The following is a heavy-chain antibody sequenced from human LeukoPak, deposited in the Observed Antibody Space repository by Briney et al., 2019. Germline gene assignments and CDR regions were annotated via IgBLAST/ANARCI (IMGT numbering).Heavy chain of an antibody. V-gene: IGHV3-30-3*01. CDR2: ISYDGSNK. J-gene: IGHJ4*02. Sequence: GGSLRLSCAASGFTFSSYAMYWVRQAPGKGLEWVAVISYDGSNKYYADSVKGRFTISRDNSKNTLYLQMNSLRAEDTAVYYCARDHRCGGDCYLYYFDYWGQGTLVTVSS. CDR1: GFTFSSYA. CDR3: ARDHRCGGDCYLYYFDY. D-gene: IGHD2-21*02.